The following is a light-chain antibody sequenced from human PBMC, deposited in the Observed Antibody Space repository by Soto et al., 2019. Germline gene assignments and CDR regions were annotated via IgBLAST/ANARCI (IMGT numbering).Light chain of an antibody. V-gene: IGKV3-15*01. J-gene: IGKJ1*01. CDR2: GAS. CDR3: QQYNNWPPVT. Sequence: DIVMTQSPATLSVSPGERATLSCRASQSIGSNLAWYQQKPGQSPRLLIYGASTRATGLPARFSGSGSGTEFTLTISSLQSEDFAVYYCQQYNNWPPVTFGQGTKVDIK. CDR1: QSIGSN.